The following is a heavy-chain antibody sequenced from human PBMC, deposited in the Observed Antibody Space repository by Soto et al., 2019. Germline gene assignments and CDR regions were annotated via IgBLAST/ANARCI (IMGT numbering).Heavy chain of an antibody. Sequence: EVQLVESGGGLVKPGGSLRLSCAASGFTFSSYSMNWVRQAPGKGLEWVSSISSSSSYIYYADSVKGRFTISRDNAKNSLYLQMNSLRAEDTAVYYCARAGIAAAGTYFQHWGQGTLVTVSP. CDR1: GFTFSSYS. V-gene: IGHV3-21*01. CDR2: ISSSSSYI. CDR3: ARAGIAAAGTYFQH. J-gene: IGHJ1*01. D-gene: IGHD6-13*01.